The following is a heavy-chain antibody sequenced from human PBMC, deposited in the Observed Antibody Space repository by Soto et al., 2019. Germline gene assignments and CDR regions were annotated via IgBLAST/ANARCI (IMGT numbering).Heavy chain of an antibody. J-gene: IGHJ4*02. Sequence: EVPLVESGGGLVQPGGSLRLSCEASGFTFSSYSMNWVRQAPGKGLEWVSYISSSSSTIYYADSVKGRFTISRDNAKNSLYLQMNSLRAEATAVYYCARDLNYGLFDYWGQGTLVTVSS. D-gene: IGHD4-17*01. CDR2: ISSSSSTI. V-gene: IGHV3-48*01. CDR1: GFTFSSYS. CDR3: ARDLNYGLFDY.